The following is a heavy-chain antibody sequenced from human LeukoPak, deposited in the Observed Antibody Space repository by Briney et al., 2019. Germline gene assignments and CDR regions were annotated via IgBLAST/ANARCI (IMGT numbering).Heavy chain of an antibody. CDR1: GGSINNYY. D-gene: IGHD3-10*01. CDR2: IYSSGST. CDR3: ARGNNYGSFNDF. V-gene: IGHV4-4*07. Sequence: PSETLSLTCTVSGGSINNYYWSWIRQAAGKGLEWIGRIYSSGSTKTNPSLKSRVTMSVDMSKNQFSLRLSSVTATDTAVYYCARGNNYGSFNDFWGQGTLVTVSS. J-gene: IGHJ4*02.